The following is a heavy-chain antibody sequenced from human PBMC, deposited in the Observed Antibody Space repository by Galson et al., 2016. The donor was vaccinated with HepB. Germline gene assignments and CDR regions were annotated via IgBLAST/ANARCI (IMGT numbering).Heavy chain of an antibody. CDR2: ISGGGGTT. CDR1: TFTFRNYG. J-gene: IGHJ4*02. Sequence: SLRLSCAASTFTFRNYGMSWVRQAPGKGLEWVSVISGGGGTTYYADSVKGRFTISRDNSKNTLYVQMNSLRVEDTAVYYCAKDAKRMTSGNGGTYDSWGQGTLVTVSS. D-gene: IGHD4-23*01. V-gene: IGHV3-23*01. CDR3: AKDAKRMTSGNGGTYDS.